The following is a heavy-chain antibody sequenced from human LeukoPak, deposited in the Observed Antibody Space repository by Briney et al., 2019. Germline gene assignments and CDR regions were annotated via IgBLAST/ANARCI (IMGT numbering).Heavy chain of an antibody. V-gene: IGHV1-69*01. J-gene: IGHJ4*02. Sequence: SVKVSCKASGGTFSNYAINWVRQAPGQGLEWMGGIIPIFDTTNYAQKFQGRVTITADESTSTAYMELSSLRSEDTAVYYCARVYDGSYYFDYWGQGTLDTVSS. CDR1: GGTFSNYA. CDR3: ARVYDGSYYFDY. D-gene: IGHD1-26*01. CDR2: IIPIFDTT.